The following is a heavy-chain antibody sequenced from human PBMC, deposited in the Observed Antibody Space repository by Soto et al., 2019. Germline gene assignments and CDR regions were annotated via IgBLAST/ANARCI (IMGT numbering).Heavy chain of an antibody. D-gene: IGHD3-3*01. V-gene: IGHV4-4*07. CDR3: ARGGQDFWSGPFDY. Sequence: SETLSLTXTVSGGSVSNYFCNWIRQPAGKGLEWIGRIDNSGSTNYNPSLKSRITMSADTSRNQFSLKLNSVTAADTAVYYCARGGQDFWSGPFDYWGQGALVTVSS. CDR2: IDNSGST. CDR1: GGSVSNYF. J-gene: IGHJ4*02.